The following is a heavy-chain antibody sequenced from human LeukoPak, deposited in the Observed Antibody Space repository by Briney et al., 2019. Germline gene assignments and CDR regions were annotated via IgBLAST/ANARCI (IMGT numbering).Heavy chain of an antibody. J-gene: IGHJ2*01. Sequence: ASVKVSCKASGYTFTSSALNWVRQAPGQGLEWIGWISPYTGNPTYAQGFTGRFVFSLDTSVSTAYLQISSLQTEDTAVYYCARGGYSYGYWYFDLWGRGTLVTVSS. CDR2: ISPYTGNP. CDR1: GYTFTSSA. V-gene: IGHV7-4-1*02. D-gene: IGHD5-18*01. CDR3: ARGGYSYGYWYFDL.